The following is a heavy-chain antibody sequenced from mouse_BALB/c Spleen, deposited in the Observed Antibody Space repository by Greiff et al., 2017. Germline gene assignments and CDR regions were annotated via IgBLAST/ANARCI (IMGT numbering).Heavy chain of an antibody. CDR1: GFTFSSYA. Sequence: EVNLVESGGGLVKPGGSLKLSCAASGFTFSSYAMSWVRQTPEKRLEWVASISSGGSTYYPDSVKGRFTISRDNARNILYLQMSSLRSEDTAMYYCARGQGSGTWFAYWGQGTLVTVSA. CDR3: ARGQGSGTWFAY. J-gene: IGHJ3*01. CDR2: ISSGGST. V-gene: IGHV5-6-5*01. D-gene: IGHD4-1*01.